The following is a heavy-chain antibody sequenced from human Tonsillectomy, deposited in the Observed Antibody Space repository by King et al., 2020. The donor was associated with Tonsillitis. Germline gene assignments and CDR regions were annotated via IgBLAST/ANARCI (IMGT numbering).Heavy chain of an antibody. CDR2: IYYSGST. CDR1: GGSISSYY. Sequence: VQLQESGPGLVKPSETLSLTCTVSGGSISSYYWSWIRQPPGKGLEWIGYIYYSGSTNYNPSLKSRVTISVDTSKNQFSLKLSSVTAADTAVYYCARSCSGGRCHFPDAFDIWGQGTIVTVSS. CDR3: ARSCSGGRCHFPDAFDI. V-gene: IGHV4-59*01. J-gene: IGHJ3*02. D-gene: IGHD2-15*01.